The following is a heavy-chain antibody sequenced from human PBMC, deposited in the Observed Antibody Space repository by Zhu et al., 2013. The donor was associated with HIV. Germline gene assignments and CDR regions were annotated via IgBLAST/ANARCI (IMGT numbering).Heavy chain of an antibody. CDR2: ISAYNGNT. CDR3: ARFLGIAVAGVPDY. D-gene: IGHD6-19*01. V-gene: IGHV1-18*01. CDR1: GYTFTSYG. J-gene: IGHJ4*02. Sequence: QVKLVQSGGEVKKPGASVKVSCKTSGYTFTSYGVTWVRQAPGQGLEWMGWISAYNGNTKYTQKLQDRVTMTTDISTSTGYMELRSLRSDDTAVYYCARFLGIAVAGVPDYWAREPWSPSPQ.